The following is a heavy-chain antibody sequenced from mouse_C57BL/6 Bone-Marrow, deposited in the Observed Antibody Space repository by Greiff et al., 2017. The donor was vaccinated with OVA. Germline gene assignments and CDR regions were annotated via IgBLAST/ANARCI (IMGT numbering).Heavy chain of an antibody. V-gene: IGHV1-78*01. Sequence: VKLQESDAELVKPGASVKISCKVSGYTFTDHTIHWMKQRPEQGLEWIGYIYPRDGSTKYNEKFKGKATLTADKSSSTAYMQLNSLTSEDSAVYFCAREGFYYGSSYEDYYAMDYWGQGTSVTVSS. D-gene: IGHD1-1*01. J-gene: IGHJ4*01. CDR2: IYPRDGST. CDR3: AREGFYYGSSYEDYYAMDY. CDR1: GYTFTDHT.